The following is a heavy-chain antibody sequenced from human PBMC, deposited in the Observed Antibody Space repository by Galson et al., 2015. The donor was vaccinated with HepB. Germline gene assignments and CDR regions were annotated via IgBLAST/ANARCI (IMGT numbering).Heavy chain of an antibody. D-gene: IGHD3-10*01. V-gene: IGHV4-59*08. CDR2: IYYSGNT. CDR3: ARGEEVISAFDI. Sequence: ETLSLTCTVSGGSISSYYWSWIRQPPGKGLEWIAYIYYSGNTKYNPSLKSRVSISVDTSKNQFSLKLSSVTAADTAVYYCARGEEVISAFDIWGQGTMVTVSS. J-gene: IGHJ3*02. CDR1: GGSISSYY.